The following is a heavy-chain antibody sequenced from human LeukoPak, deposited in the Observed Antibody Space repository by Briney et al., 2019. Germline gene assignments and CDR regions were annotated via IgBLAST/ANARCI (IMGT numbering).Heavy chain of an antibody. CDR2: VYYGGTT. Sequence: ASETLSLTCTVSGGSINSRSYYWGWIRQPPGKGLEWIGSVYYGGTTYYNPSLKSRVTISEDTSKNQFSPKLSSVTAADTAVYYCARRATTVTTGYYYYYMDVWGKGTTVTVSS. CDR1: GGSINSRSYY. CDR3: ARRATTVTTGYYYYYMDV. V-gene: IGHV4-39*01. J-gene: IGHJ6*03. D-gene: IGHD4-17*01.